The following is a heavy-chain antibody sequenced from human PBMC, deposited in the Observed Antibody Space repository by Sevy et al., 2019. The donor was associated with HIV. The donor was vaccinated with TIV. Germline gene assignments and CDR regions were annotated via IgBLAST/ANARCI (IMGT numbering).Heavy chain of an antibody. J-gene: IGHJ4*02. V-gene: IGHV4-39*01. CDR2: IYYSGST. CDR1: GGSISSSSYY. Sequence: SETLSLTCTVSGGSISSSSYYWGWIRQPPGKGLEWIGSIYYSGSTYYNPSLKSRVTISVNTSKNQFSLKLSSLTAADTAGDYCARHGIYYYDSSGYGSYYFDYWGQGTLVTVSS. D-gene: IGHD3-22*01. CDR3: ARHGIYYYDSSGYGSYYFDY.